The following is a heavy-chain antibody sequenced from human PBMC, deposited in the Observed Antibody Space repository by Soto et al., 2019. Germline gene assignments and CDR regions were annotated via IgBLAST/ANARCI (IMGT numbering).Heavy chain of an antibody. J-gene: IGHJ3*02. D-gene: IGHD2-8*01. CDR1: GFTFSSYS. V-gene: IGHV3-48*04. CDR2: ISSSSSTI. CDR3: ARYCTNGVCYPDAFDI. Sequence: GGSLRLSCAASGFTFSSYSMNWVRQAPGKGLEWVLYISSSSSTIHYADSVKGRFTISRDNAKNSLYLQMNSLRAEDTAVYYCARYCTNGVCYPDAFDIWGQGTMVTVSS.